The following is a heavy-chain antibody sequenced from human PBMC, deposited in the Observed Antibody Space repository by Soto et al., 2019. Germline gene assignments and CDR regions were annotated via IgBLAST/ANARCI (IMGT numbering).Heavy chain of an antibody. V-gene: IGHV4-59*04. D-gene: IGHD3-3*01. J-gene: IGHJ6*02. CDR1: GTSFTTYY. CDR3: ARFSRSSRDSDMDV. CDR2: IYYSGST. Sequence: PSETLSLTCSVSGTSFTTYYWSWIRQHPGKGLEWIGYIYYSGSTYYNPSLESRVTMSVDTSKNQFSLKLTSVIAADTAVYYCARFSRSSRDSDMDVWGQGTTVTVSS.